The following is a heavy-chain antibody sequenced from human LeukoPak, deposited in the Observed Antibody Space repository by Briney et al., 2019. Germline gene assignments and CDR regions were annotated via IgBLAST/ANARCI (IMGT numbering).Heavy chain of an antibody. V-gene: IGHV4-59*01. CDR2: IYYSGST. Sequence: PSETLPLTCTVSGGSISSYYWSWIRQPPGKGLEWIGYIYYSGSTNYNPSLKSRVTISVDTSKNQFSLKLSSVTAADTAVYYCAIQGYNSYFDYWGQGTLVTVSS. CDR1: GGSISSYY. J-gene: IGHJ4*02. CDR3: AIQGYNSYFDY. D-gene: IGHD5-24*01.